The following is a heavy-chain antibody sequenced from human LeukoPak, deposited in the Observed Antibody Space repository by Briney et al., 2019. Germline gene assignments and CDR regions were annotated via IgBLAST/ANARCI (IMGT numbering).Heavy chain of an antibody. Sequence: GASVKVSCRASGYTFTGYYMHWVRQAPGQGLEWMGWINPNSGGTNYAQKFQGRVTMTRDTSISTAYMELSGLRSDDTAVYYCARVPCITTTCSPINWFDPWGQRTLVTVSS. D-gene: IGHD2-2*01. CDR3: ARVPCITTTCSPINWFDP. V-gene: IGHV1-2*02. CDR2: INPNSGGT. J-gene: IGHJ5*02. CDR1: GYTFTGYY.